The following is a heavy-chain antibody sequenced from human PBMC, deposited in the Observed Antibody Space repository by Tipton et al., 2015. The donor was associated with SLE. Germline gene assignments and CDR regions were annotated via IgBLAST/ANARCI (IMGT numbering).Heavy chain of an antibody. D-gene: IGHD5-12*01. CDR3: ARETDRDGGYVG. CDR2: TYYRSKLYN. Sequence: LRLSCAISGDSVSSNSAAWNWIRQSPSRGLEWLGRTYYRSKLYNDYAVSVKSRITINPDTSKNQFSLQLNSVTPEDTAVDYGARETDRDGGYVGWGQGTLVTVSS. CDR1: GDSVSSNSAA. J-gene: IGHJ4*02. V-gene: IGHV6-1*01.